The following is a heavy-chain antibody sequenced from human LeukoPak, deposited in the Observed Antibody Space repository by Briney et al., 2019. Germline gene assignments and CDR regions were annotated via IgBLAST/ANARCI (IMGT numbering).Heavy chain of an antibody. J-gene: IGHJ6*03. D-gene: IGHD3-10*01. CDR2: FDPEDGET. V-gene: IGHV1-24*01. Sequence: GASVKVSCKVSGYTLTELSMHWVRQAPGKGLEWMGGFDPEDGETIYAQKFQGRVTMTEDKSTDTAYMELSSLRSEDTAVYYCATTGSGNYYYYYMDVWGKGTTVTVSS. CDR3: ATTGSGNYYYYYMDV. CDR1: GYTLTELS.